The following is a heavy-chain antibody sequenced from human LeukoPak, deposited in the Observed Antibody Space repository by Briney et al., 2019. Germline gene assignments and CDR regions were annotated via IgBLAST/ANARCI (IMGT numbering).Heavy chain of an antibody. J-gene: IGHJ4*02. D-gene: IGHD2-2*01. CDR3: ARGRPYAYCSSTSCPLDY. CDR1: GGSISSGGYS. V-gene: IGHV4-30-2*01. CDR2: IYHSGST. Sequence: PSQTLSLTCAVSGGSISSGGYSWSWIRQPPGKGLEWIGYIYHSGSTYYNPSLESRVTISVDRSKNQFSLKLSSVTAADTTMYYCARGRPYAYCSSTSCPLDYWGQGTLVTVSS.